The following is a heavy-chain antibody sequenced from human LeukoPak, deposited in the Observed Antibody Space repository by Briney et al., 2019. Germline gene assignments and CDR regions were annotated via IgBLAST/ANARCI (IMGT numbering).Heavy chain of an antibody. J-gene: IGHJ4*02. CDR3: TIGGYYFDY. Sequence: SETLSLTCTVSGGSIRSSIYYWGWIRQPPGKGLEWIGSVYYSGSTYYNPSLKSRVTISVDTSKNQFSLKLSSVTAADTAVYYCTIGGYYFDYWGQGTLVTVSS. V-gene: IGHV4-39*01. CDR2: VYYSGST. CDR1: GGSIRSSIYY.